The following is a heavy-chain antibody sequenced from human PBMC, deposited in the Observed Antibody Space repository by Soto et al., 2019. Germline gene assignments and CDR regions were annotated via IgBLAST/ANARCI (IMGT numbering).Heavy chain of an antibody. Sequence: GGALRLSCAASGFTFSSYAMHWVRQAPGKGLEGGAVISYDGSNKYYADSVKGLFTISRDNSKNTLYLQMNSLRAEDTAVYYCASDYYDSSGYYHNWFDPWGQGTLVTVSS. CDR3: ASDYYDSSGYYHNWFDP. V-gene: IGHV3-30-3*01. CDR1: GFTFSSYA. D-gene: IGHD3-22*01. CDR2: ISYDGSNK. J-gene: IGHJ5*02.